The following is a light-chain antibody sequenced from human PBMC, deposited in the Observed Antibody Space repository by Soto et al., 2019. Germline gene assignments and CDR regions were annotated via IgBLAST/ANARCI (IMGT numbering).Light chain of an antibody. Sequence: SVLTQPRSLCANPGQRVNISCSGSFSNIGDNAVNWYQQLPGAAPKLLIYLNDQRPSGVPDRFSGSKSGTSAFLAISGLQSEDEADYYCAASDDSLNALFGTGTKVTVL. CDR1: FSNIGDNA. J-gene: IGLJ1*01. V-gene: IGLV1-44*01. CDR2: LND. CDR3: AASDDSLNAL.